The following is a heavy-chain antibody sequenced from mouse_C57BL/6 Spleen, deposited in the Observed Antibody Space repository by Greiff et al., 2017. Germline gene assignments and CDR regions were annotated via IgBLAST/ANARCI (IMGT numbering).Heavy chain of an antibody. J-gene: IGHJ2*01. CDR3: ASYYYYGSSYHFDY. CDR2: IDPEDGDT. D-gene: IGHD1-1*01. Sequence: EVQLVESGAELVKPGASVKLSCTASGFNIKDYYMHWVKQRTEQGLEWIGRIDPEDGDTKYAPKFQGKATLTADTSSNTAYLQLSSLTSEDTAVYYGASYYYYGSSYHFDYWGQGTTLTVSS. V-gene: IGHV14-2*01. CDR1: GFNIKDYY.